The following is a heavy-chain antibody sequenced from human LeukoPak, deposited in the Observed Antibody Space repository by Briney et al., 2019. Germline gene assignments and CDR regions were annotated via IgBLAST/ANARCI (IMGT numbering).Heavy chain of an antibody. CDR2: IYYTGRS. CDR3: ARDRGDCTNDICYTWFDP. V-gene: IGHV4-59*01. Sequence: PSETLSLTCTVSGGSISSYYWSWIRQPPGKGLEWIGYIYYTGRSNYNSSLKSRVTISVDTSKNQFSPKLSSVTAADTAVYYCARDRGDCTNDICYTWFDPWGQGTLVTVSS. CDR1: GGSISSYY. D-gene: IGHD2-8*01. J-gene: IGHJ5*02.